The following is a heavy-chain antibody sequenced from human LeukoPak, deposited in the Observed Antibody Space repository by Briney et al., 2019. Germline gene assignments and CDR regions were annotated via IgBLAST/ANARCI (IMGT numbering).Heavy chain of an antibody. V-gene: IGHV3-21*05. Sequence: GGSLRLSCAASGFTFSSYSMIWVPQAPGMGLEWVSYISSSSSDIYYADSVKAGFTKSRDNAKNSLYLQRNSLGAEDTAGYYCARDVTETTRGLGGEVRWFDPWGQGTLVTVSS. J-gene: IGHJ5*02. CDR3: ARDVTETTRGLGGEVRWFDP. D-gene: IGHD1-7*01. CDR2: ISSSSSDI. CDR1: GFTFSSYS.